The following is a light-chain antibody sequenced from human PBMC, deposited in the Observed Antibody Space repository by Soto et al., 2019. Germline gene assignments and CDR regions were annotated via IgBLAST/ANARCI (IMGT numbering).Light chain of an antibody. CDR1: STDVGGYNY. CDR2: EVS. J-gene: IGLJ1*01. CDR3: SSYTSRSTHV. Sequence: QSSLGEPASVSASPGHSITISCTGSSTDVGGYNYVSWYQQHPGKAPKVMIYEVSNRPSGVSNRFSGSKSGNTASLTISGLQAEEEADYYCSSYTSRSTHVFGTGTKVTVL. V-gene: IGLV2-14*01.